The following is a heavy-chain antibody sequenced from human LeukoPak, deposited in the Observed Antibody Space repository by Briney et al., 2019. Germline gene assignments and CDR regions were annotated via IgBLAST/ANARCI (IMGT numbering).Heavy chain of an antibody. Sequence: SVKVSCKASGFTFTSSAMQWVRQARGQRLEWIGWIVVGSGNTNYAQKFQERVTITRDMSTSTAYMELSSLRSEDTAVYYCAAVGGGTPTPGGKYYFDYWGQGTLVTVSS. CDR1: GFTFTSSA. CDR2: IVVGSGNT. V-gene: IGHV1-58*02. CDR3: AAVGGGTPTPGGKYYFDY. J-gene: IGHJ4*02. D-gene: IGHD2-15*01.